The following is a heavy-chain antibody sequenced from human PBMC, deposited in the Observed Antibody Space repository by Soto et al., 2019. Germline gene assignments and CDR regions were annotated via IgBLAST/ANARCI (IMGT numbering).Heavy chain of an antibody. CDR3: ARERSTGLLLLGLGYFDY. CDR1: GFTLSSSA. Sequence: SVKVSCKTSGFTLSSSAVHWVRQARGHRLQWIGWIDVGSGNANYAQMDQERVTISRDMSTSTAYMELRSLRSDDTALYYCARERSTGLLLLGLGYFDYWGQGTLVTVSS. D-gene: IGHD3-16*01. CDR2: IDVGSGNA. V-gene: IGHV1-58*01. J-gene: IGHJ4*02.